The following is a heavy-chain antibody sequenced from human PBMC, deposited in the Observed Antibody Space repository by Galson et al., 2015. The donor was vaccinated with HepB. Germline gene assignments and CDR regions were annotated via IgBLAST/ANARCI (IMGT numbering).Heavy chain of an antibody. V-gene: IGHV1-2*02. D-gene: IGHD6-13*01. CDR2: INPNSGGT. Sequence: SVKVSCKASGYTFTGYYMHWVRQAPGQGLEWMGWINPNSGGTNYAQKFQGRVTMTRDTSISTAYMELSRLRSDDTAVYYCARDDSSSWTFGYWGQGTLVTVSS. CDR1: GYTFTGYY. CDR3: ARDDSSSWTFGY. J-gene: IGHJ4*02.